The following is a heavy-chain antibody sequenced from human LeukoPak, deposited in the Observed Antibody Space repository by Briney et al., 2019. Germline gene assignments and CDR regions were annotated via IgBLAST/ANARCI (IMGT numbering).Heavy chain of an antibody. J-gene: IGHJ5*02. Sequence: SETLSLTCTVSGVSISSYYWSWIRQPPGKGLEWSGYIYYSGSTNYNPSLKSRVTISVDTSKTQFSLKLSSVTAADTAVYYCARGSTGWFDPWGQGTLVTVSS. V-gene: IGHV4-59*08. CDR2: IYYSGST. D-gene: IGHD4-17*01. CDR3: ARGSTGWFDP. CDR1: GVSISSYY.